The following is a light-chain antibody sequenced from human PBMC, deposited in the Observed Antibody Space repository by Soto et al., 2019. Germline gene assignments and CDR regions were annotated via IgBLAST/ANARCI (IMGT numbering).Light chain of an antibody. CDR1: SSDVGGSNG. CDR3: SSYTSSSTYV. J-gene: IGLJ1*01. Sequence: QSVLTQPPSVSGSPGQSVAISCTGTSSDVGGSNGVSWYQQSPGTAPKLMIYDVSNRPSGVPDRFSGSKSGNTASLTISGLQAEDEGDYYCSSYTSSSTYVFGTGTKLTVL. V-gene: IGLV2-18*02. CDR2: DVS.